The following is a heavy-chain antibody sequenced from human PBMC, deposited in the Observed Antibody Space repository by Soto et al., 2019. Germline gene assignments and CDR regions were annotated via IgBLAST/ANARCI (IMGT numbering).Heavy chain of an antibody. V-gene: IGHV4-59*12. CDR2: IYYSGST. D-gene: IGHD5-12*01. CDR3: ARDRWLHRNWFDP. CDR1: GGSISSYY. J-gene: IGHJ5*02. Sequence: SSETLSLTCTVSGGSISSYYWSWIRQPPGKGLEWIGYIYYSGSTNYNPSLKSRVTISVDTSKNQFSLKLSSVTAADTAVYYCARDRWLHRNWFDPWGQGTLVTVSS.